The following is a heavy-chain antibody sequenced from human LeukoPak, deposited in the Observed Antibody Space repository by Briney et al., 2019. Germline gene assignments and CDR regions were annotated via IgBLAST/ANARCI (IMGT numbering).Heavy chain of an antibody. D-gene: IGHD3-22*01. V-gene: IGHV1-18*01. CDR1: GYTFTSYG. CDR3: ARHYYDSSGYYSPFDY. CDR2: ISAYNGNT. J-gene: IGHJ4*02. Sequence: ASVKVSCKASGYTFTSYGISWVRQAPGQGLEWMGWISAYNGNTNYAQKLQGRVTMTTDTSTSTAYMELRSLRSDDTAVYYCARHYYDSSGYYSPFDYWGQGTLVTVSS.